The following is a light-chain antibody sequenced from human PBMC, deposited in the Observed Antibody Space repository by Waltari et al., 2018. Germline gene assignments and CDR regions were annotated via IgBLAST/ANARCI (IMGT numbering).Light chain of an antibody. CDR3: QQYNSYPGT. J-gene: IGKJ1*01. CDR2: KAS. Sequence: DIQMHQSTSTPSASVVDRVTIPCRASQSISGWLAWYQQKQGKAPNLLLYKASSLEGGVPSRFSASGFGAEFTLTINCLQPDDLATFYCQQYNSYPGTFGQGTKVEIK. V-gene: IGKV1-5*03. CDR1: QSISGW.